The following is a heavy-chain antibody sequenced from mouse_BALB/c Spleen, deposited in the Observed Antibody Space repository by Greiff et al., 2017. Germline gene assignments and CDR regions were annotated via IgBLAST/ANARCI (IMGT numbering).Heavy chain of an antibody. CDR3: ARHDGYFDY. Sequence: EVKLMESGGGLVKPGGSLKLSCAASGFAFSSYDMSWVRQTPEKRLEWVAYISSGGGSTYYPDTVKGRFTISRDNAKNTLYLQMSSLKSEDTAMYYCARHDGYFDYWGQGTTLTVSS. CDR2: ISSGGGST. V-gene: IGHV5-12-1*01. D-gene: IGHD2-3*01. CDR1: GFAFSSYD. J-gene: IGHJ2*01.